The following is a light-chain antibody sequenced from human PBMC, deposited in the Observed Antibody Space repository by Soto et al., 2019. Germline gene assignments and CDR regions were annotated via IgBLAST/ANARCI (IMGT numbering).Light chain of an antibody. CDR3: SSYAGSNNVV. Sequence: QSALTQPPSASGSPGQSVTISCTGTSSDVGGYKYVSWYQQHPGKAPKVMIYEVSKRPSGVPDRFSGSKSGNTASLTVSGLQAEDEADYYCSSYAGSNNVVFGGGTQLTVL. J-gene: IGLJ2*01. V-gene: IGLV2-8*01. CDR2: EVS. CDR1: SSDVGGYKY.